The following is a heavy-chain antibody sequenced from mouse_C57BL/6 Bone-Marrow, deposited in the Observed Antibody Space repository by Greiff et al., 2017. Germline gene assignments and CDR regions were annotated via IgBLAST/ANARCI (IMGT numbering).Heavy chain of an antibody. CDR2: IYPGDGDT. CDR3: AREGSSPLYAMDY. Sequence: VQLQQSGPELVKPGASVKISCKASGYAFSSSWMNWVKQRPGKGLEWIGRIYPGDGDTNYNGKFKGKATLTADKSSSTAYMHLSSLTSEDSAVYFCAREGSSPLYAMDYGGQGTSVTVSS. J-gene: IGHJ4*01. V-gene: IGHV1-82*01. CDR1: GYAFSSSW. D-gene: IGHD1-1*01.